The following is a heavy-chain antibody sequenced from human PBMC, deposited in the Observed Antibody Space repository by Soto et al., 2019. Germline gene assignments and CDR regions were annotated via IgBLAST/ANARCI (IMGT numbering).Heavy chain of an antibody. CDR3: LSGRGY. J-gene: IGHJ4*02. Sequence: GGSLRLSCAASGFSFSNYWINWVRQAPGKGLEWVANMNPDGSAQYYVDSVKGRFTISRDNAKNSASLQMNSLRAEDAAVYYCLSGRGYWGQGTLVTVSS. V-gene: IGHV3-7*01. CDR2: MNPDGSAQ. CDR1: GFSFSNYW.